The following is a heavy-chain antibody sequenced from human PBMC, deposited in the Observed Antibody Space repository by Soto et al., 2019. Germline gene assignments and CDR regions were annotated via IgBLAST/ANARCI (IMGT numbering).Heavy chain of an antibody. Sequence: QVQLQESGPGLVKPPETLSLTCTVSGGSISNFYWSWIRQPPGQGLEWIGYVDYSGTANYNPSLRSRVSLSVDTSKNQLPLKVTSVTAADTAMYYCARADTAMTTPVDYWGQGTLGTVSS. J-gene: IGHJ4*02. CDR2: VDYSGTA. CDR3: ARADTAMTTPVDY. CDR1: GGSISNFY. V-gene: IGHV4-59*12. D-gene: IGHD5-18*01.